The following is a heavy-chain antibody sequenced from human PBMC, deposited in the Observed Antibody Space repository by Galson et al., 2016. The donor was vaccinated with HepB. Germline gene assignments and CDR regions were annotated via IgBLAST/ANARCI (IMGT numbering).Heavy chain of an antibody. Sequence: SVKVSCKASGVTFSNSAVQWVRQARGQHLEWIGWIVAGNGETKYAQKFQERVTITRDMSTRTAYMELSSLTPEDTAVYYCAARGNSWPYYWGQGTLVTVAP. CDR1: GVTFSNSA. D-gene: IGHD6-13*01. V-gene: IGHV1-58*01. CDR3: AARGNSWPYY. CDR2: IVAGNGET. J-gene: IGHJ4*02.